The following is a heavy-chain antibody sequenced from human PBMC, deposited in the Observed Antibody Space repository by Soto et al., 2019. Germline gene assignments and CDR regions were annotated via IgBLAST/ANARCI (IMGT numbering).Heavy chain of an antibody. CDR2: ISGGSTTI. V-gene: IGHV3-48*02. D-gene: IGHD3-22*01. CDR3: ARDPGYYDSGDYFDY. CDR1: GFSFSSYS. J-gene: IGHJ4*02. Sequence: XESLRLSCAASGFSFSSYSMNWVRQAPGKGLEWVSYISGGSTTIYYADSVKGRFTISRDNAKNSLHLRMNSLRDEDTAVYYCARDPGYYDSGDYFDYWGQGALVTVSS.